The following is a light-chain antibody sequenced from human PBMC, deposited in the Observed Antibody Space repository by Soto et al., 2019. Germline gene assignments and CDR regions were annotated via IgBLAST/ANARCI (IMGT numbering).Light chain of an antibody. CDR1: QSVSSSY. Sequence: EIVLTQSPGTLSLSPGERATLSCRASQSVSSSYLAWYQQKPGQAPRLLIYGASSRATGIPDRFSGSGSGKTFPLTISRLELKVLAVYSCQQYGTSPRTFAKGTKGDIK. CDR2: GAS. J-gene: IGKJ1*01. V-gene: IGKV3-20*01. CDR3: QQYGTSPRT.